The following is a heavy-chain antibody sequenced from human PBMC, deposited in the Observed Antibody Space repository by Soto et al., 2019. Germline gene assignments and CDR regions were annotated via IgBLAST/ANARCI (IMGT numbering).Heavy chain of an antibody. J-gene: IGHJ4*02. CDR3: ARGPIPPWFGELLSTTYYFDY. CDR1: GLTFSSYS. Sequence: PGGSLRLSCAASGLTFSSYSMNWVRQAPGKGLEWVSYISSSSSTIYYADSVKGRFTISRDNAKNSLYLQMNSLRDEDTAVYYCARGPIPPWFGELLSTTYYFDYWGQGTLVTVSS. D-gene: IGHD3-10*01. V-gene: IGHV3-48*02. CDR2: ISSSSSTI.